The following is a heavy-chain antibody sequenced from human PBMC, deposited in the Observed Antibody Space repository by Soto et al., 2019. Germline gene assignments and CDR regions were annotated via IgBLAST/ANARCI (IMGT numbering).Heavy chain of an antibody. D-gene: IGHD3-22*01. Sequence: ASVKVSCKVSGYTLTELSMHWVRQAPGKGLEWMGGFDPEDGETIYAQKFQGRVTMTEDTSTDPAYMELSSLRSEDTAVYYWATVRYYYDSSRYKWPYNWFDSGGQGTLVTVSS. CDR1: GYTLTELS. J-gene: IGHJ5*01. V-gene: IGHV1-24*01. CDR2: FDPEDGET. CDR3: ATVRYYYDSSRYKWPYNWFDS.